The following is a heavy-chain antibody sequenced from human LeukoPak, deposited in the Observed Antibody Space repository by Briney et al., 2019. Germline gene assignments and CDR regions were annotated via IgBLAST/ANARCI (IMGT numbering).Heavy chain of an antibody. Sequence: ASVKVSCKASGYTFTSYGISWVRQAPGQGLEWMGIINPSGGSTSYTQKFQGRLTMTRDMSTSTVYMELSSLKSEDTAVYYCATNKQYYDFWSGPEDYYYYMDVWGKGTMVTVSS. CDR1: GYTFTSYG. D-gene: IGHD3-3*01. J-gene: IGHJ6*03. CDR2: INPSGGST. V-gene: IGHV1-46*01. CDR3: ATNKQYYDFWSGPEDYYYYMDV.